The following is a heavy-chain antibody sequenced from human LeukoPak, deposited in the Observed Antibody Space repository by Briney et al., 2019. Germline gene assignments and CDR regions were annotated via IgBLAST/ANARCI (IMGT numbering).Heavy chain of an antibody. V-gene: IGHV3-23*01. CDR1: GFTFSSYA. J-gene: IGHJ4*02. D-gene: IGHD5-18*01. CDR3: VKEGRETSYGDF. CDR2: INDGGVTT. Sequence: GGSLRLSCAASGFTFSSYAMSWVRQVPGKGLEWVSAINDGGVTTYYADSVRGRFTISRDNSKNTLYLQMNSLGAEDTALYYCVKEGRETSYGDFWGQGTLVTVSS.